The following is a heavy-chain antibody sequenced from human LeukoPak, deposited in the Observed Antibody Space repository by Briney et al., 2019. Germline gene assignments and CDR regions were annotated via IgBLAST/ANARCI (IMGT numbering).Heavy chain of an antibody. V-gene: IGHV3-21*01. J-gene: IGHJ4*02. CDR2: ISSSSSYI. D-gene: IGHD6-19*01. CDR3: ATISSGWLFDY. CDR1: GFTFSSCS. Sequence: GGSLRLSCAASGFTFSSCSMNWVRQAPGKGLEWVSSISSSSSYIYYADSVKGRFTISRDNAKNPLYLQMNSLRAEDTAVYYCATISSGWLFDYWGQGTLVTVSS.